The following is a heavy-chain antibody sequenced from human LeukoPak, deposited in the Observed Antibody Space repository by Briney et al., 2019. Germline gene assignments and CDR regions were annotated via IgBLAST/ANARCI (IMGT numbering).Heavy chain of an antibody. CDR3: ARDVAWFGELLFDY. D-gene: IGHD3-10*01. V-gene: IGHV3-7*01. CDR1: GFTFSSYW. J-gene: IGHJ4*02. CDR2: IKQDGSEK. Sequence: GGSLRLSCAASGFTFSSYWMCWVRQAPGKGLEWVANIKQDGSEKYYVDSVKGRFTISRDNAKNSLYLQMNSLRAEDTAVYYCARDVAWFGELLFDYWGQGTLVTVSS.